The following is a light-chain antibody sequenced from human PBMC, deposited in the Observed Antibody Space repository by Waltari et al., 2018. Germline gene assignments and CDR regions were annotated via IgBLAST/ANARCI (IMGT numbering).Light chain of an antibody. V-gene: IGLV2-11*01. CDR1: TSDVGGYDY. J-gene: IGLJ2*01. CDR2: DVT. Sequence: QSALTQPRSVSGSPGQSVTISSTGPTSDVGGYDYVPWYQHHPGKAPKLMSCDVTKRPSGVPYRFSGSKSGNTASLTISGLQAEDEAYYYCCSYAGSYTHVVFGGGTKLTVL. CDR3: CSYAGSYTHVV.